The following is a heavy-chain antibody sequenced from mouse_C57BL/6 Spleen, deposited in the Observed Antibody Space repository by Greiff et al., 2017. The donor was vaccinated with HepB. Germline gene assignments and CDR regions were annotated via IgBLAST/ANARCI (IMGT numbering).Heavy chain of an antibody. J-gene: IGHJ2*01. Sequence: QVQLQQSGAELAKPGASVKLSCKASGYTFTSYWMHWVKQRPGQGLEWIGYINPSSGYTKYNQKFKYKATLTADKSSSTAYMQLSSLTYEDTAVYYSARSDYGRPYDFDYWGQGTTLTVSS. CDR1: GYTFTSYW. D-gene: IGHD1-1*01. CDR3: ARSDYGRPYDFDY. CDR2: INPSSGYT. V-gene: IGHV1-7*01.